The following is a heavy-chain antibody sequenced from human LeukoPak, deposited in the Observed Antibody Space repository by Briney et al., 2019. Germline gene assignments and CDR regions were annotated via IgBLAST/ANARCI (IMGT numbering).Heavy chain of an antibody. CDR2: ISGSGGST. CDR1: GFTFSSYA. D-gene: IGHD6-13*01. V-gene: IGHV3-23*01. CDR3: AKDRYSSSWQPFDY. Sequence: GGSLRLYCAASGFTFSSYAMILVGHAPGPGLDSVSAISGSGGSTYYADSVKGRFTISRDNSKNTLYLQMNSLRAEDTAVYYCAKDRYSSSWQPFDYWGQGTLVTVSS. J-gene: IGHJ4*02.